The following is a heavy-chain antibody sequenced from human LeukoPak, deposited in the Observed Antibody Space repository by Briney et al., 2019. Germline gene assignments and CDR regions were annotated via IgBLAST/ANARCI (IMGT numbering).Heavy chain of an antibody. V-gene: IGHV1-69*06. D-gene: IGHD1-26*01. Sequence: SVKVSCKASGGTFSSYAISWVRQAPGQGLEWMGGIIPIFGTANYAQKFQGRVTITADKSTSTAYMELSSLRSEDTAVYYCARDQSSRSGFDYWGQGTLVTVSS. CDR1: GGTFSSYA. J-gene: IGHJ4*02. CDR3: ARDQSSRSGFDY. CDR2: IIPIFGTA.